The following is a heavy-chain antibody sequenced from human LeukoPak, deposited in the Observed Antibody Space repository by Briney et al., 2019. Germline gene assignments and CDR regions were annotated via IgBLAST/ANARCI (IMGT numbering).Heavy chain of an antibody. D-gene: IGHD3-10*01. Sequence: SETLSLTCAVSGGSINSNNWWSWVRQPPGKGLEWIGEIYHSGSTNYNPSLKSRVTISVDKSKNQFSLKLSSVTAADTAVYYCARSYGSGSYYMGGFDYWGQGTLVTVSS. J-gene: IGHJ4*02. CDR3: ARSYGSGSYYMGGFDY. CDR1: GGSINSNNW. V-gene: IGHV4-4*02. CDR2: IYHSGST.